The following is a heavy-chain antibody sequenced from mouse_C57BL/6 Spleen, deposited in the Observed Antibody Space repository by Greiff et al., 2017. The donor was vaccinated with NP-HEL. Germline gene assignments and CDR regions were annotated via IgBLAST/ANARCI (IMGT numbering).Heavy chain of an antibody. D-gene: IGHD1-1*01. CDR2: IHPNSGST. V-gene: IGHV1-64*01. CDR1: GYTFTSYW. J-gene: IGHJ2*01. Sequence: QVQLQQPGAELVKPGASVKLSCKASGYTFTSYWMHWVKQRPGQGLEWIGMIHPNSGSTNYNEKFKSKATLTVDKSSSTAYMQLSSLTSEDAAVYYCARHGSSSQRYFDDWGQGTTLTVSS. CDR3: ARHGSSSQRYFDD.